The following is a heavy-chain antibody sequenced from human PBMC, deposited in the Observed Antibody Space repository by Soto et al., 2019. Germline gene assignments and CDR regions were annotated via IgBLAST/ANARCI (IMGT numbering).Heavy chain of an antibody. Sequence: ASVKASCTASGYTFTSYGISWVPQPPGQGLEWMGWISGDNANRNYAQNLQGRVTMTTDTSTNTAYRELRSLSCDDTAVYYRARSHNYLDFWGQGTLVTVST. V-gene: IGHV1-18*04. CDR1: GYTFTSYG. CDR3: ARSHNYLDF. CDR2: ISGDNANR. D-gene: IGHD1-20*01. J-gene: IGHJ4*02.